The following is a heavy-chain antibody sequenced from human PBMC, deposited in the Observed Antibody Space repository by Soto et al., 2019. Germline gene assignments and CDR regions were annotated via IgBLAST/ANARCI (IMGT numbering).Heavy chain of an antibody. Sequence: GGSLRLSCAASGFTFSSYAMHWVRQAPGKGLEWVAVISYDGGNKYYADSVKGRFTISRDNSKNTLYLQMNGLRAEDTAVYYCARDPGDYYDSSGYGSYFDYWGQGTLVTVSS. V-gene: IGHV3-30-3*01. CDR1: GFTFSSYA. J-gene: IGHJ4*02. D-gene: IGHD3-22*01. CDR3: ARDPGDYYDSSGYGSYFDY. CDR2: ISYDGGNK.